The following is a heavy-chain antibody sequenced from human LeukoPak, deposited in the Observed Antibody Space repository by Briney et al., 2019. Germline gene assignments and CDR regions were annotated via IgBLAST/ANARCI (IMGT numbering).Heavy chain of an antibody. V-gene: IGHV3-23*01. CDR1: GLTFSNYD. CDR3: AKSYNNPTVAVRVRGVIPYFDY. Sequence: GGSLRLSCAASGLTFSNYDMNWVRQAPGKGLEWVAGVSGSGADTYYADSVKGRFTIPRDNSRTTLYLQMISLRADDTAVYYCAKSYNNPTVAVRVRGVIPYFDYWGQGSLVTVSS. CDR2: VSGSGADT. D-gene: IGHD3-10*01. J-gene: IGHJ4*02.